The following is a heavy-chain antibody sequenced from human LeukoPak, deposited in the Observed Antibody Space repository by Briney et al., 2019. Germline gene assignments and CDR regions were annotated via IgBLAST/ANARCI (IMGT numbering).Heavy chain of an antibody. J-gene: IGHJ4*02. CDR2: LYHSRST. Sequence: SETLSLTCTASGYSISNAYYWGWLRQPPGKGLEWTWILYHSRSTYYNPSLKSRVTTSVDTSKNRLSLKLTSVTAADTAVYYCARELHSGSYYFDYWGQGTLVTVSS. CDR3: ARELHSGSYYFDY. V-gene: IGHV4-38-2*02. CDR1: GYSISNAYY. D-gene: IGHD1-26*01.